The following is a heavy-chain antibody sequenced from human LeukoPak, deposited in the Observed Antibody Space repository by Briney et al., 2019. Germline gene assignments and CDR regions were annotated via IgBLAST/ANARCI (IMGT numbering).Heavy chain of an antibody. CDR2: VTPSGDPT. J-gene: IGHJ4*02. Sequence: PGGSLRLSCAGSGFTFSTYGMNWVRQAPGKGPEWVSGVTPSGDPTYYADSVKGRFIISRDNSKNTLYLQMNSLRAEDTAVYYCARDSISAPFDYWGQGTLVTVSS. V-gene: IGHV3-23*01. D-gene: IGHD5-24*01. CDR1: GFTFSTYG. CDR3: ARDSISAPFDY.